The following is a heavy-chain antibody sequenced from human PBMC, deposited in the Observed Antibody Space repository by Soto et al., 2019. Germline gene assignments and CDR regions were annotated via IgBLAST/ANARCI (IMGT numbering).Heavy chain of an antibody. CDR3: AKNGMDIVVVPAATPMFDP. CDR2: ISGSGGST. V-gene: IGHV3-23*01. J-gene: IGHJ5*02. Sequence: GGSLRLSCAASGFNFSSYDMHWVRQTTGKGLEWVSAISGSGGSTYYADSVKGRFTISRDNSKNTLYLQMNSLRAEDTAVYYCAKNGMDIVVVPAATPMFDPWGQGTLVTVSS. D-gene: IGHD2-2*03. CDR1: GFNFSSYD.